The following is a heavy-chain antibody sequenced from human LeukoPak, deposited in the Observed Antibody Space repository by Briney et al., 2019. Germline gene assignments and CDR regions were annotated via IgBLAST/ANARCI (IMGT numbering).Heavy chain of an antibody. V-gene: IGHV3-30*18. J-gene: IGHJ5*02. CDR3: AKDVQEYQLLYWFDP. Sequence: GGSLRLSCAASGFTFGSYGMHWVRQAPGKGLEWVAVISYDGSNKYYADSVKGRFTISRDNSKNTLYLQMNSLRAEDTAVYYCAKDVQEYQLLYWFDPWGQGTLVTVSS. D-gene: IGHD2-2*01. CDR1: GFTFGSYG. CDR2: ISYDGSNK.